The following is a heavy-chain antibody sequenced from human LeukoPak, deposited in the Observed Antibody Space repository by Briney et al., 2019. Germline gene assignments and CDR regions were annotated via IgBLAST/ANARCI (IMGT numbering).Heavy chain of an antibody. CDR1: GFTFSSYA. D-gene: IGHD2-15*01. Sequence: GGSLRLSCAASGFTFSSYAMHWVRQAPGKGLEWVAVISYDGSNKYYADSVKGRFTIPRDDSKNTLYLQMNSLRAEDTAVYYCAREYCSGGSCFNYYYYYGMDVWGQGTTVTVSS. V-gene: IGHV3-30-3*01. CDR3: AREYCSGGSCFNYYYYYGMDV. CDR2: ISYDGSNK. J-gene: IGHJ6*02.